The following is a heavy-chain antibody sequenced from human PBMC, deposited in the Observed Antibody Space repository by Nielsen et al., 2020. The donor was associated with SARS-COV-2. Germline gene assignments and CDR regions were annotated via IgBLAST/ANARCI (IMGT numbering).Heavy chain of an antibody. D-gene: IGHD3-10*01. V-gene: IGHV3-23*01. CDR3: AREMRGSGSKYYYGMDV. J-gene: IGHJ6*02. Sequence: VRQAPGKGLEWVSAISGSGGSTYYADSVKGRFTISRDNSKNTLYLQMNSLRAEDTAVYYCAREMRGSGSKYYYGMDVWGQGTTVTVSS. CDR2: ISGSGGST.